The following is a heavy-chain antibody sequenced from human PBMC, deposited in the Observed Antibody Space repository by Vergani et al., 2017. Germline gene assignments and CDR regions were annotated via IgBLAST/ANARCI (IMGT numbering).Heavy chain of an antibody. V-gene: IGHV3-11*04. CDR2: ICISGSTI. J-gene: IGHJ5*02. Sequence: QVQLVESGGGSVKPGGSLRLSCAASGFTFSVYYMSWIRQAPGKGLEWVSYICISGSTIYYADSVKGRFTISRDNAKNSLYLQMNSLRAEDTAVYYCAREVVWGITPHWFDPWGQGTLVTVSS. D-gene: IGHD3-16*01. CDR3: AREVVWGITPHWFDP. CDR1: GFTFSVYY.